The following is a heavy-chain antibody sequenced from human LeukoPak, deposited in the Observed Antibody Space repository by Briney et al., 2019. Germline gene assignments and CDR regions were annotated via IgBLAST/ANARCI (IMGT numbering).Heavy chain of an antibody. J-gene: IGHJ4*02. Sequence: ASVKVSCKASGYTFTGYYMYWVRQAPGQGLEWMGWINPNSGGTNYAQTFQGRVTMTRDTSISTAYMELSRLRSDDTAVYYCARAPSPTVTYFDYWGQGTLVTVSS. V-gene: IGHV1-2*02. D-gene: IGHD4-17*01. CDR2: INPNSGGT. CDR1: GYTFTGYY. CDR3: ARAPSPTVTYFDY.